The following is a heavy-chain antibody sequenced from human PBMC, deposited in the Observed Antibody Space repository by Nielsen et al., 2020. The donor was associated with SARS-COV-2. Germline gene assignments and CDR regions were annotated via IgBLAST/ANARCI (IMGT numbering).Heavy chain of an antibody. CDR1: GGSFSGYY. V-gene: IGHV4-34*01. J-gene: IGHJ4*02. CDR2: INHSGST. D-gene: IGHD3-10*01. CDR3: ASGDYGSGRHLPDY. Sequence: SETLSLTCAVYGGSFSGYYWSWIRQPPGKGLEWIGEINHSGSTNYNPSLKSRVTISVDTSKNQFSLKLSSVTAADTAVYYCASGDYGSGRHLPDYWGQGTLVTVSS.